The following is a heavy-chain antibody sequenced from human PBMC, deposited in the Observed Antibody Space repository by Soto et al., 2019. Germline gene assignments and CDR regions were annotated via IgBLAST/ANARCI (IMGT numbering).Heavy chain of an antibody. CDR1: GGTFSSYT. CDR2: IIPILGIA. Sequence: QVQLVQSGAEVKKPGSSVKVSCKASGGTFSSYTISWVRQAPGQGLEWMGRIIPILGIANYAQKFQGRVTITADNSTSTAYMELSSLRSADTAVYYCARSHSGDYWDYYSYGMDVWGQGTTVTVSS. J-gene: IGHJ6*02. V-gene: IGHV1-69*02. CDR3: ARSHSGDYWDYYSYGMDV. D-gene: IGHD4-17*01.